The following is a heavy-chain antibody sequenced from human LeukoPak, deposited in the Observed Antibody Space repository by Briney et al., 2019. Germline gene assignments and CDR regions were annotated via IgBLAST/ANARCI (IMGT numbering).Heavy chain of an antibody. Sequence: PGGSLRLSRAASGFTFSDYYMSWIRQAPGKGLEWVSYISSSGSTIYYADSVKGRFTISRDNAKNSLYLQMNSLRAEDTAVYYCAREVQQLDRGDAFDIWGQGTMVTVSS. CDR1: GFTFSDYY. D-gene: IGHD6-13*01. CDR2: ISSSGSTI. V-gene: IGHV3-11*04. J-gene: IGHJ3*02. CDR3: AREVQQLDRGDAFDI.